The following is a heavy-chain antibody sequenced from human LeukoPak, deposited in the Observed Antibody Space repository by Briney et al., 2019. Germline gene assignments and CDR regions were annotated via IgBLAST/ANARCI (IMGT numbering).Heavy chain of an antibody. CDR3: AKVRGTYSSGYFFDY. CDR1: GFTFDNYA. CDR2: ISWNSGYI. Sequence: GGSLRLSCAASGFTFDNYAMHWVRQAPGKGLEWLSIISWNSGYIGYADSVKGRFTISRDNAKKSLDLQMNNLRGEDTAFYYCAKVRGTYSSGYFFDYWGQGTLVTVSS. D-gene: IGHD6-19*01. J-gene: IGHJ4*02. V-gene: IGHV3-9*01.